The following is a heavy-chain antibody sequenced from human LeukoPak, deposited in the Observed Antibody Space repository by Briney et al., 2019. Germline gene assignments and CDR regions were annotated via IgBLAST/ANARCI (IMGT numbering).Heavy chain of an antibody. Sequence: GGSLRLSCAASGFTFSTYSMNWVRQAPGKGLEWVSSISSGSSYIYYADSVKGRFTISRNNAKNSLYLQMNSLRAEDTAMYFCARVPSDYWGQGTLVTVSS. CDR2: ISSGSSYI. V-gene: IGHV3-21*01. CDR1: GFTFSTYS. J-gene: IGHJ4*02. CDR3: ARVPSDY.